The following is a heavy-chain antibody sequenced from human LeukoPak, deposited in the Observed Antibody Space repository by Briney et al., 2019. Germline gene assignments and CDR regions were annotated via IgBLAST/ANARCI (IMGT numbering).Heavy chain of an antibody. CDR2: IKQGGSEK. CDR1: GLTFSNYW. CDR3: ARVPGSYYVDFDY. D-gene: IGHD3-10*01. J-gene: IGHJ4*02. Sequence: QAGGSLRLSCVTSGLTFSNYWMSWIRQAPGKGLEWVADIKQGGSEKMYADSVKGRFTISRDDAKNSLYLQMNSLRAEDTAVYYCARVPGSYYVDFDYWGQGTLVTVSS. V-gene: IGHV3-7*03.